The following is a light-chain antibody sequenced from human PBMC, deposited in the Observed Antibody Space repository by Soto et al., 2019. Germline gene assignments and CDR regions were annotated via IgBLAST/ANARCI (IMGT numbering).Light chain of an antibody. Sequence: EIVLTQSPGTLSLSPVERATLSCRASQSVNNNYLAWHQQKPGQAPRLLILGASSRATGIPDRFSGSGSGTDFTLTISRVEPEDFATYYCQQLNSYPITFGQGTRLEIK. J-gene: IGKJ5*01. CDR1: QSVNNNY. CDR3: QQLNSYPIT. CDR2: GAS. V-gene: IGKV3-20*01.